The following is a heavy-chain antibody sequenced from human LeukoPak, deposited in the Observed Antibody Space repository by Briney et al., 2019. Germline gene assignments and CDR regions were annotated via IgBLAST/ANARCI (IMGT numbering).Heavy chain of an antibody. CDR2: IGTAGDT. J-gene: IGHJ4*02. D-gene: IGHD1-26*01. CDR1: GFTLSNFA. V-gene: IGHV3-13*01. CDR3: ARQMTPHGNFDY. Sequence: GGSLRLSCAASGFTLSNFAMQWVRQATGKGLEWVSAIGTAGDTFYPGPVKGRFTISRENAKNSLYLQMNNLRAEDTAVYYCARQMTPHGNFDYWGQGTLVTVSS.